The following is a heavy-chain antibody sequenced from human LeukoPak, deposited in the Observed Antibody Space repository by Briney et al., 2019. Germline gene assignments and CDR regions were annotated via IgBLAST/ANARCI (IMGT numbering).Heavy chain of an antibody. V-gene: IGHV6-1*01. CDR1: GDSLSSKSAA. Sequence: SQTLSLTWAIAGDSLSSKSAAWNWIRQSPSRGLEWLGRTFYRSKWHNDYAVSVKSRITINPDTSKNQFSLQLNSVTPGDTGVYSTSRLVCGSPDYWGQGALVTVSS. D-gene: IGHD2-15*01. J-gene: IGHJ4*02. CDR3: SRLVCGSPDY. CDR2: TFYRSKWHN.